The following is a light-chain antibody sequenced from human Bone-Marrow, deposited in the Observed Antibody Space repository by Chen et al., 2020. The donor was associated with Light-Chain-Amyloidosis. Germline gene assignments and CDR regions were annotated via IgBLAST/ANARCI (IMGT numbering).Light chain of an antibody. CDR1: QTISSNY. CDR2: GSS. Sequence: EIVLPQSPGTLSLSPGEGANLSCRDSQTISSNYLTWYQQKFGQAPRLLIYGSSSRATGIPDRFTGSGSGTDFTLTINRLEPEDFAMYYCQQYGTSPLTVGGGTKVEIK. V-gene: IGKV3-20*01. J-gene: IGKJ4*01. CDR3: QQYGTSPLT.